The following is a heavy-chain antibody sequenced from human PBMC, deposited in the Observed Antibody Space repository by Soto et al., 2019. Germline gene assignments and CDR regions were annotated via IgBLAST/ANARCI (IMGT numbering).Heavy chain of an antibody. CDR1: GGTFSSYA. Sequence: ASVKVSCKASGGTFSSYAISWVRQAPGQGLEWMGGIIPIFGTANYAQKFQGRVTITADESTSTAYMELSSLRSEDTAVYYCARRGPPLPYNWNYVDHYYYGMDVWGQGTTVTVSS. CDR2: IIPIFGTA. J-gene: IGHJ6*02. V-gene: IGHV1-69*13. CDR3: ARRGPPLPYNWNYVDHYYYGMDV. D-gene: IGHD1-7*01.